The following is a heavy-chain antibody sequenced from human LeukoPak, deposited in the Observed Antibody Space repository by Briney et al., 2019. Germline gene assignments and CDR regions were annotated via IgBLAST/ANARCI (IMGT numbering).Heavy chain of an antibody. V-gene: IGHV3-13*01. CDR2: IGTAGDT. CDR1: GFTFSSYD. J-gene: IGHJ4*02. D-gene: IGHD3-3*01. Sequence: GGSLRLSCAASGFTFSSYDMHWVRQATGTGLGWVSAIGTAGDTYYPGSVKGRFTISRENAKNSLYLQMNSLRAGDTAVYYCARTNYDFWSGYYDGWGQGTLVTVSS. CDR3: ARTNYDFWSGYYDG.